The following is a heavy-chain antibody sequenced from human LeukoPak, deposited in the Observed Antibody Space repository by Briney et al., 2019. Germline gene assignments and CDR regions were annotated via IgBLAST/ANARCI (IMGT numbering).Heavy chain of an antibody. CDR3: ASDRCSSYSCPNWFDP. V-gene: IGHV1-18*01. Sequence: ASVKVSCKASGYTFTRYGISGVRQAPGQGLEWMGWISAYNGNTNYAQKLQGRVTMTTDTSQDTAYMELRSLRSADTAVYYCASDRCSSYSCPNWFDPWGQGTLVTVSS. D-gene: IGHD2-2*01. CDR1: GYTFTRYG. J-gene: IGHJ5*02. CDR2: ISAYNGNT.